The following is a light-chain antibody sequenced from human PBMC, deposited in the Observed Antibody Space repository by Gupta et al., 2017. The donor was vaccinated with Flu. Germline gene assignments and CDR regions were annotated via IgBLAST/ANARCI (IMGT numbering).Light chain of an antibody. CDR1: QSVRSGY. CDR2: DAS. CDR3: QQDCSSAKT. J-gene: IGKJ2*01. V-gene: IGKV3-20*01. Sequence: GPSPLSPGERAPRSVRVSQSVRSGYLAWYQQKPGQAPRLLIYDASGRATGIPDRFSGSGSGTDFTLTITRLEPEDFAVYYCQQDCSSAKTFGQGTKMEIK.